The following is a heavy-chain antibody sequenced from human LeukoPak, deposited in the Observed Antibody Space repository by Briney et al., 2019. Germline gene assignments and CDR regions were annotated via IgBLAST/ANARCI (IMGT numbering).Heavy chain of an antibody. D-gene: IGHD2-15*01. Sequence: SETLSLTCTVSGGSISSYYWSWIRQPPGKGLEWIGYIYYSGSTNYNPSLKSRVTISVDTSKNQFSLKLSSVTAADTAAYYCATPGGGYCSGGSCSLDYWGQGTLVTVSS. CDR3: ATPGGGYCSGGSCSLDY. V-gene: IGHV4-59*12. CDR1: GGSISSYY. J-gene: IGHJ4*02. CDR2: IYYSGST.